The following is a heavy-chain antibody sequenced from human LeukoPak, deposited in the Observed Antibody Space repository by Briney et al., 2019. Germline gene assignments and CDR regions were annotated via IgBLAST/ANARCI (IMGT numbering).Heavy chain of an antibody. J-gene: IGHJ6*03. Sequence: GGSLRLSCAASGLTFSRYWMTWFRQAPGKGLEWVANIKQDGSEKYYVDSVKGRFTISRDSADRSLYLQMTSLRVEDTAVYFCASRYCTGVNCFAASYMCMDVWGKGTTVTVSS. CDR1: GLTFSRYW. CDR3: ASRYCTGVNCFAASYMCMDV. D-gene: IGHD2-8*02. CDR2: IKQDGSEK. V-gene: IGHV3-7*01.